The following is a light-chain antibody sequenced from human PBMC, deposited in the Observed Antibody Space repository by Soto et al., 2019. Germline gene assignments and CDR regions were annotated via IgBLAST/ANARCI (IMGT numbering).Light chain of an antibody. CDR1: SSNIGAGYD. V-gene: IGLV1-40*01. CDR2: DNS. CDR3: QSYDPTLSGWVV. Sequence: QAVVTQPASVSGAPGQRVTISCTGGSSNIGAGYDVHWHRQRPGTAPELLIYDNSNRPSGVPARFSGSKSGTEASLAITGLQAQDEADYYCQSYDPTLSGWVVFGAGTKLTVL. J-gene: IGLJ2*01.